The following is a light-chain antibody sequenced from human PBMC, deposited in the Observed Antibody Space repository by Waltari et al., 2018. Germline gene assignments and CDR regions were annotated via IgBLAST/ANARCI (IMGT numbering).Light chain of an antibody. Sequence: EIVLTQSPATLSLSPGERATLSCRASQSVGTYLAWYQQKPGQAPRLLISAASNRATGIPARFSGSGSVTDFTLTISSLEPEDFAVYYCQHRGHWPPDATFGPGTKVDIK. V-gene: IGKV3-11*01. J-gene: IGKJ3*01. CDR2: AAS. CDR3: QHRGHWPPDAT. CDR1: QSVGTY.